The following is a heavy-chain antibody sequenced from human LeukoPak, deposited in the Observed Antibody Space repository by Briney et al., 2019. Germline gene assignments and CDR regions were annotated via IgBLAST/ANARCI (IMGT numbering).Heavy chain of an antibody. CDR3: ARGTNPITMVRGVTNWFGP. J-gene: IGHJ5*02. CDR1: GYTFTSYA. V-gene: IGHV1-3*01. D-gene: IGHD3-10*01. CDR2: INAGNGNT. Sequence: ASVTVSCKASGYTFTSYAMHWVRQAPGQRLEWMGWINAGNGNTKYSQKFQGRVTITRDTSASTAYMELSSLRSEDTAVYYCARGTNPITMVRGVTNWFGPWGQGTLVTVSS.